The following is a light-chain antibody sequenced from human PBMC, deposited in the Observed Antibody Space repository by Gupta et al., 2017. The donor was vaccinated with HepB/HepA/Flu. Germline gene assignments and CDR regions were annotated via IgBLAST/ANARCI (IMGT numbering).Light chain of an antibody. J-gene: IGLJ1*01. CDR2: NVS. CDR3: CSYAGYYTYV. CDR1: SSDVGDYDY. Sequence: QSALTQPRSVSGSPGQSVTISCPGTSSDVGDYDYVSWYQQLPGKAPKLIIYNVSQRPSGVPDRSSGSNSGNTASLTISGLQAEDEADYYCCSYAGYYTYVFGTGTKVTVL. V-gene: IGLV2-11*01.